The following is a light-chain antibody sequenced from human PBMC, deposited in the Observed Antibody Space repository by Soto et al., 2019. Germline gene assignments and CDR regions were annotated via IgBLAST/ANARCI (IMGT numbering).Light chain of an antibody. CDR3: QQYYSVPPT. J-gene: IGKJ1*01. Sequence: DIVMTQSPDSLAVSLGXXATINCKSSQSVLYSSNNENSLAWYQQKPGQPPKLLIYWASTRESGVPDRFSGGGSGTDFTLTISSLQAEDVAVYYCQQYYSVPPTFGQGTQGGYQ. CDR2: WAS. V-gene: IGKV4-1*01. CDR1: QSVLYSSNNENS.